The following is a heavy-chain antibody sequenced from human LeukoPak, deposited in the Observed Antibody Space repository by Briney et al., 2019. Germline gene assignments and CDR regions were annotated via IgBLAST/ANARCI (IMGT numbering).Heavy chain of an antibody. J-gene: IGHJ4*02. D-gene: IGHD6-13*01. Sequence: GGSLRLSCAASGFTFSDYYMSWIRQAPGKGLEWISYISGSDGIIYYTDSVRGRFTISRDNAKKSLYLQMNRLTAEDTAVYYCAKDLSSSGRSYYFDYWGQGTLVTVSS. CDR2: ISGSDGII. CDR1: GFTFSDYY. CDR3: AKDLSSSGRSYYFDY. V-gene: IGHV3-11*04.